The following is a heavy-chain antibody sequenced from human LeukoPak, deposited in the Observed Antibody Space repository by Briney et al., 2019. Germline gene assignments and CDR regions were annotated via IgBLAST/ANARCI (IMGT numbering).Heavy chain of an antibody. CDR2: IYYSGST. CDR3: ASLTVTNLPDY. D-gene: IGHD4-11*01. V-gene: IGHV4-39*01. Sequence: SETLSLTCTVSDDSISGSGSYWTWIRQSPEKGLEWIGSIYYSGSTYYNPSLKSRVTISVDTSKNQFSLKLSSVTAADTAVYYCASLTVTNLPDYWGQGTLVTVSS. CDR1: DDSISGSGSY. J-gene: IGHJ4*02.